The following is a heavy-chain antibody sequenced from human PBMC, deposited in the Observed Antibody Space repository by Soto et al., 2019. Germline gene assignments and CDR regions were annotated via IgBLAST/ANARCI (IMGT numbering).Heavy chain of an antibody. D-gene: IGHD2-15*01. V-gene: IGHV1-18*01. CDR1: GYTFTSYG. CDR3: ASLYCRGGSCYLEYFQH. J-gene: IGHJ1*01. CDR2: ISANTGNT. Sequence: ASVKVSCKASGYTFTSYGISWVRQAPGQGFEWMGWISANTGNTNYAQKLQGRVTMTTDTSTTTAYMELRSLRSDDTAVYYCASLYCRGGSCYLEYFQHWGQGTLVTVSS.